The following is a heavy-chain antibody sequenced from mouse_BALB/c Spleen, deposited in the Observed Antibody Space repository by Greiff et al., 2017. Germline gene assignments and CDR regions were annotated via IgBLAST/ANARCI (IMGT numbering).Heavy chain of an antibody. Sequence: EVMLVESGAELVKPGASVKLSCTASGFNIKDTYMHWVKQRPEQGLEWIGRIDPANGNTKYDPKFQGKATITADTSSNTAYLQLSSLTSEDTAVYYCARKDYAMDYWGQGTSVTVSS. CDR2: IDPANGNT. J-gene: IGHJ4*01. V-gene: IGHV14-3*02. CDR1: GFNIKDTY. CDR3: ARKDYAMDY.